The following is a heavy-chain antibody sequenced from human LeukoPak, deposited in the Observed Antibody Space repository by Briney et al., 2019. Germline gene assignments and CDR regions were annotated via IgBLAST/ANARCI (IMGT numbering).Heavy chain of an antibody. V-gene: IGHV6-1*01. J-gene: IGHJ5*02. CDR3: ARDPDSSYEWGPFDP. Sequence: SQTLSLTCAISRDSVSSNSASWNWIRQSPSRGLEWLGRTYYRSKWNTDYAVSVKGRITINPDTSKNQFSLYLNSVTPEDTAVYYCARDPDSSYEWGPFDPWGQGTLVTVSS. CDR2: TYYRSKWNT. CDR1: RDSVSSNSAS. D-gene: IGHD1-26*01.